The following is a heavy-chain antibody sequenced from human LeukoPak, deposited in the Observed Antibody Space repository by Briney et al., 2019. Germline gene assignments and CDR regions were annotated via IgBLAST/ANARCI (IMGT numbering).Heavy chain of an antibody. V-gene: IGHV1-18*01. J-gene: IGHJ3*02. CDR3: ARGYYGSGSYYNLGDDAFDI. CDR1: GYTFTSYG. Sequence: ASVKVSCKASGYTFTSYGISWVRQAPGQGLEWMGWISAYNGNTNYAQKLQGRVTMTTDTSTSTAYMELRSLRSDDTAVYYCARGYYGSGSYYNLGDDAFDIWGQGTMVTVSS. CDR2: ISAYNGNT. D-gene: IGHD3-10*01.